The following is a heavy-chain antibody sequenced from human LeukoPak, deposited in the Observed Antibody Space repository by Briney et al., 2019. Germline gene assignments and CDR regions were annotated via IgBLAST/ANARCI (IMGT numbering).Heavy chain of an antibody. CDR2: INPNSGGT. J-gene: IGHJ4*02. Sequence: ASVKVSCKASGYTFTGYYMHWVRQAPGQGLEWMGRINPNSGGTNYAQKFQGRVTMTRNTSISTAYMELSSLRSEDTAVYYCARGLHRAGYSSGWYIGYWGQGTLVTVSS. V-gene: IGHV1-2*06. CDR3: ARGLHRAGYSSGWYIGY. D-gene: IGHD6-19*01. CDR1: GYTFTGYY.